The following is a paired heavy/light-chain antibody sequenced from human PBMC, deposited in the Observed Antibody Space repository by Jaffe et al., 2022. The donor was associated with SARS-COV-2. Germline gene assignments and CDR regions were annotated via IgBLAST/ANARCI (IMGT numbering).Heavy chain of an antibody. CDR3: ARAAENIAVTGTNGVSTSGASWFDP. CDR1: GDSVSSNSVV. J-gene: IGHJ5*02. Sequence: QVQLQQSGPGLVKPSQTLSLTCAISGDSVSSNSVVWNWIRQSPSRGLEWLGRTYYRSKWYNDYAVSVKSRITINPDTSKNQFSLQLNSVTPEDTAVYYCARAAENIAVTGTNGVSTSGASWFDPWGQGTLVTVSS. CDR2: TYYRSKWYN. D-gene: IGHD6-19*01. V-gene: IGHV6-1*01.
Light chain of an antibody. CDR2: DAS. CDR3: QQRSNWPLLFT. J-gene: IGKJ3*01. Sequence: EIVLTQSPATLSLSPGERATLSCRASQSISNYLAWYQQKPGQAPRLLIYDASNRATGIPARFSGSGSGTDFTLTISSLEPEDFAVYYCQQRSNWPLLFTFGPGTKVDIK. V-gene: IGKV3-11*01. CDR1: QSISNY.